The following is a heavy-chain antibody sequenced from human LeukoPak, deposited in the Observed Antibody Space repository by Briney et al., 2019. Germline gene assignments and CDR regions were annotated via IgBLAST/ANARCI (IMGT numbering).Heavy chain of an antibody. CDR2: IYYRGST. CDR3: ARASPRGDHMDV. D-gene: IGHD2-21*02. J-gene: IGHJ6*03. CDR1: GGSISSYY. V-gene: IGHV4-59*01. Sequence: SETLSLTCTVSGGSISSYYWSWIRQPPGKGLECIGYIYYRGSTNYNPSLKSRVTMSVNRSKNQFSLKLRSVTAADTAVYYCARASPRGDHMDVWGKGTTVTVSS.